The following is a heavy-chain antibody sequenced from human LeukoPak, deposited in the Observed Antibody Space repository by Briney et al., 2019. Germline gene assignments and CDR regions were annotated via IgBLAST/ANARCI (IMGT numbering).Heavy chain of an antibody. CDR3: AKDLAWDDFWRYFDY. Sequence: SETLSLTCTVSGGSISSSSYYWGWIRQPPGKGLECIGSIYYSGSTYYNPSLKSRVTISVDTSKNQFSLKLSSVTAEDTAVYYCAKDLAWDDFWRYFDYWGQGTLVTVSS. CDR1: GGSISSSSYY. V-gene: IGHV4-39*07. CDR2: IYYSGST. D-gene: IGHD3-3*01. J-gene: IGHJ4*02.